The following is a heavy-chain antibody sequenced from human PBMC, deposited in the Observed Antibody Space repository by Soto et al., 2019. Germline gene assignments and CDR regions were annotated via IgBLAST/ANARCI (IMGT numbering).Heavy chain of an antibody. Sequence: GGSLRLSCAASGFTFSSYAMSWVRQAPGKGLEWVSAISGSGGSTYYADSVKGRFTISRDNSKNTLYLQMNSLRAEDTAVYYCAKRARDYGDYVGINYYYYGMDVWGQGTTVTVS. V-gene: IGHV3-23*01. J-gene: IGHJ6*02. CDR3: AKRARDYGDYVGINYYYYGMDV. CDR1: GFTFSSYA. D-gene: IGHD4-17*01. CDR2: ISGSGGST.